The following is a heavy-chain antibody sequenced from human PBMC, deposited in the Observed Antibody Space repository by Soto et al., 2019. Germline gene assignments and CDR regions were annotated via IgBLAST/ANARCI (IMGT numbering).Heavy chain of an antibody. CDR1: GGSISSGGYY. J-gene: IGHJ6*02. CDR3: ARDSLPFSFMDV. Sequence: SETLSLTCTVSGGSISSGGYYWSWIRQHPGKGLEWIGYIYYSGSTYYNPSLKSRVTISVDTSKNQFSLKLSSVTAADTAVYYCARDSLPFSFMDVWGQGTTVTVSS. CDR2: IYYSGST. V-gene: IGHV4-31*03. D-gene: IGHD3-3*01.